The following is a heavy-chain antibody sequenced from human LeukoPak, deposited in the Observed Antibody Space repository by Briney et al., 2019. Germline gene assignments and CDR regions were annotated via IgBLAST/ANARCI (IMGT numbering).Heavy chain of an antibody. Sequence: GASVKVSCKASGGTFSSYAISWVRQAPGQGLEWMGRIIPILGIANYARKFQGRVTITADKSTSTAYMELSSLRSEDTAVYYCARDLHPVNYDYYYGMDVWGQGTTVTVSS. V-gene: IGHV1-69*04. CDR1: GGTFSSYA. D-gene: IGHD4-11*01. CDR2: IIPILGIA. J-gene: IGHJ6*02. CDR3: ARDLHPVNYDYYYGMDV.